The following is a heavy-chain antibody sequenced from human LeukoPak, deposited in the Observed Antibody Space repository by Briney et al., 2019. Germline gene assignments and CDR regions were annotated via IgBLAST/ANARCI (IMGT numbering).Heavy chain of an antibody. CDR3: AREGHTSGFCGSFDI. CDR1: GFSFSGHW. J-gene: IGHJ3*02. V-gene: IGHV3-30*03. D-gene: IGHD5-12*01. CDR2: MSFDGSQ. Sequence: GGSLRLSCTASGFSFSGHWMHWARQLPGKGLEWVAGMSFDGSQYYVESVKGRFTISRDNSGNTVYLHMTSLRPEDTAVYFCAREGHTSGFCGSFDIWGQGTTVTISS.